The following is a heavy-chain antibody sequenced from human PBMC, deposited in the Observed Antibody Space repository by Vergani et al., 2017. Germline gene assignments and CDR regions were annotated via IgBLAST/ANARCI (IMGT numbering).Heavy chain of an antibody. CDR3: ARDGGEYDKDALDV. CDR2: IYTSGAT. D-gene: IGHD2-21*01. CDR1: GGSITNNF. V-gene: IGHV4-4*07. J-gene: IGHJ3*01. Sequence: QVQLQESGPGLVKPSETLSLTCTVSGGSITNNFWSWIRRPPGKGLEWIGRIYTSGATNYNPSLRSRAIMSVDASKKQFSLKLTSVTAADTAVYYCARDGGEYDKDALDVWGQGTKVTVTS.